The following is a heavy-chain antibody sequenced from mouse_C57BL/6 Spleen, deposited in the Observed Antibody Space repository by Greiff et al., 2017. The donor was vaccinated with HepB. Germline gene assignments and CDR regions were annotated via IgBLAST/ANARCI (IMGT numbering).Heavy chain of an antibody. J-gene: IGHJ3*01. CDR2: IYPSDSET. Sequence: QVQLQQPGAELVRPGSSVKLSCKASGYTFTSYWMDWVKQRPGQGLEWIGNIYPSDSETYYNQKFKDKATLTVDKSSSTAYMQLSSLTSEDSAVYYCARHYYGSRLAYWGQGTLVTVSA. CDR3: ARHYYGSRLAY. V-gene: IGHV1-61*01. D-gene: IGHD1-1*01. CDR1: GYTFTSYW.